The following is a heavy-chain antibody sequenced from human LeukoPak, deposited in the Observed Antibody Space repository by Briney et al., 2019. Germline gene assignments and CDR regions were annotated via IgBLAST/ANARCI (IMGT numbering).Heavy chain of an antibody. CDR1: GFTFTSSA. V-gene: IGHV1-58*01. Sequence: ASVKVSCKASGFTFTSSAVQWVRQARGQRLEWIGWIVVGSGNTNYAQKFQKRVTITRDMSTSTAYMELSSLRSEDTAVYYCAASLNYYDSSGHAQLDYWGQGTLVTVSS. CDR3: AASLNYYDSSGHAQLDY. D-gene: IGHD3-22*01. J-gene: IGHJ4*02. CDR2: IVVGSGNT.